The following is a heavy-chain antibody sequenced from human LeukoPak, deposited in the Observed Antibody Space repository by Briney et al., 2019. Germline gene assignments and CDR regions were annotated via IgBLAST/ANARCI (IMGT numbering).Heavy chain of an antibody. V-gene: IGHV3-23*01. Sequence: ETLSLTCTVSGGSISSSNYYWGWIRQPPGKGLEWVSGISPSGDITYYADSVKGRFTISRDNSKNTVYLQMNSLRAEDTAVYYCASFPLHRLFSPDYFDYWGQGTLVTVSS. CDR1: GGSISSSNYY. D-gene: IGHD2/OR15-2a*01. CDR2: ISPSGDIT. J-gene: IGHJ4*02. CDR3: ASFPLHRLFSPDYFDY.